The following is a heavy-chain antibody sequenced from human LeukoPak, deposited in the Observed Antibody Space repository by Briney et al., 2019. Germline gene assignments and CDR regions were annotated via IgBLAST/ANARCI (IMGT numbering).Heavy chain of an antibody. V-gene: IGHV1-8*01. CDR1: GYTFTSYD. J-gene: IGHJ4*02. CDR2: MNPNSGNT. Sequence: GASVKVSCKASGYTFTSYDINWVRQATGQGLEWMGWMNPNSGNTGYAQKFQGRVTMTRNTSISTAYMELSSLRAEDTAVYYCAKDPYSSSWHYYFDYWGQGTLVTVSS. CDR3: AKDPYSSSWHYYFDY. D-gene: IGHD6-13*01.